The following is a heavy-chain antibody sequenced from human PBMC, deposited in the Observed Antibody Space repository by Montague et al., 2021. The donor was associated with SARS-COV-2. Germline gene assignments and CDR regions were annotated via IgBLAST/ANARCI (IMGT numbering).Heavy chain of an antibody. CDR1: GGSFAVHY. J-gene: IGHJ1*01. CDR3: AEGVTSWYVAGY. V-gene: IGHV4-34*01. Sequence: SETLSLTCAVYGGSFAVHYWSWVRQPPGKGLEWIGEINRTGSTNFNPSLKSRFTISVDTSKKQFSLKLTSVTAADTAVYFCAEGVTSWYVAGYWGQGALVTVSS. CDR2: INRTGST. D-gene: IGHD6-13*01.